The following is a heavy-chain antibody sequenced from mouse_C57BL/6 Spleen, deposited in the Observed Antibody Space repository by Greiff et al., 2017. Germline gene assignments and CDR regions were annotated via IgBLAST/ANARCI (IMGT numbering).Heavy chain of an antibody. J-gene: IGHJ1*03. CDR1: GYTFTSYW. CDR2: IHPNSGST. Sequence: VQLQQPGAELVKPGASVKLSCKASGYTFTSYWMHWVKQRPGQGLEWIGMIHPNSGSTNYNEKFKSKATLTVDKSTSTAYKQLSSLTSEDSEVYCCTRLGGSSYWYFDVWGKGTTVTVSS. CDR3: TRLGGSSYWYFDV. V-gene: IGHV1-64*01. D-gene: IGHD1-1*01.